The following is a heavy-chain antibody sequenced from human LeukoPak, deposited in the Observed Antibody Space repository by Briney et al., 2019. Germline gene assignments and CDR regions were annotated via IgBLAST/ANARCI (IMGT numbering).Heavy chain of an antibody. D-gene: IGHD6-6*01. Sequence: GASVKVSCKASGYTFTGYYMHWVRQAPGQGLEWMGWINPNSGGTNYAQKFQGRVTMTRDTSISTAYMELSRLRSDDTAVYYCAREEPIEYSSSVIDYWGQGTLVTVSS. CDR3: AREEPIEYSSSVIDY. V-gene: IGHV1-2*02. CDR1: GYTFTGYY. J-gene: IGHJ4*02. CDR2: INPNSGGT.